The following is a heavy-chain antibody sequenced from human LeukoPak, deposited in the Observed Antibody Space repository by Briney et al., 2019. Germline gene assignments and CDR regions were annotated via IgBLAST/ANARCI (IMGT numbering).Heavy chain of an antibody. V-gene: IGHV4-34*01. Sequence: SETLSLTCADYGGSFSGYYWSWIRQPPGKGLEWIGEINHSGSTNYNPSLKSRVTISVDTSKNQFSLKLSSVTAADTAVYYCARGSDYYDSSGYRSDAFDIWGQGTMVTVSS. CDR1: GGSFSGYY. D-gene: IGHD3-22*01. CDR3: ARGSDYYDSSGYRSDAFDI. CDR2: INHSGST. J-gene: IGHJ3*02.